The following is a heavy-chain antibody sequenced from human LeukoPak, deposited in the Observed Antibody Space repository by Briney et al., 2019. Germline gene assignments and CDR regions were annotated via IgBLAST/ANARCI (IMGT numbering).Heavy chain of an antibody. J-gene: IGHJ5*02. D-gene: IGHD2-2*01. CDR3: ASLGYCSSTSCYSHWFDP. Sequence: GGSLRLSCAASGFTFSSYEMNWVRQAPGKGLEWVSYISSSSSTIYYADSVKGRFTISRDNAKNSLYLQMNSLRAEDTAVYYCASLGYCSSTSCYSHWFDPWGQGTLVTVSS. CDR1: GFTFSSYE. CDR2: ISSSSSTI. V-gene: IGHV3-48*01.